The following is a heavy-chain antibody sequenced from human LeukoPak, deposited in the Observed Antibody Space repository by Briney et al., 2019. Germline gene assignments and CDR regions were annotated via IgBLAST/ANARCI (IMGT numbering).Heavy chain of an antibody. CDR1: GFTFSSYW. CDR3: ARAGGGYGDYGNFDY. V-gene: IGHV3-7*01. D-gene: IGHD4-17*01. CDR2: IKQDGSEK. J-gene: IGHJ4*02. Sequence: GGSLRLSCAASGFTFSSYWMSWVRQAPGKGLEWVANIKQDGSEKYYVDSVKGRFTISRDNAKNSLYPQMNSLRAEDTAVYYCARAGGGYGDYGNFDYWGQGTLVTVSS.